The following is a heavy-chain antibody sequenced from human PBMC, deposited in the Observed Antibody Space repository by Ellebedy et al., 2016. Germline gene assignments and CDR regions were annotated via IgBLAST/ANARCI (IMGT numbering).Heavy chain of an antibody. CDR3: AKEYGGHFDY. V-gene: IGHV4-59*01. CDR2: IYYSGST. CDR1: GGSISSYY. J-gene: IGHJ4*02. Sequence: SETLSLXCTVSGGSISSYYWSWIRQPPGKGLEWIGYIYYSGSTNYNPSLKSRVTISVDTSKNQFSLKLSSVTAADTAVYYCAKEYGGHFDYWGQGTLVTVSS. D-gene: IGHD4-23*01.